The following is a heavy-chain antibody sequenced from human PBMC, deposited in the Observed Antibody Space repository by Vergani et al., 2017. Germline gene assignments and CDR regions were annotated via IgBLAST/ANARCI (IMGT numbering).Heavy chain of an antibody. Sequence: QVQLQESGPGLVKPSQTLSLTCTVSGGSISSGSYYWSWIRQPAGKGLEWIGRIYTSGRTNYNPSLKSRVTISVDTAKNQFSLKLSSVTAADTAVYYCARDRGSSWPYYVDYWGQGTLVTVSS. CDR3: ARDRGSSWPYYVDY. CDR1: GGSISSGSYY. D-gene: IGHD6-13*01. J-gene: IGHJ4*02. CDR2: IYTSGRT. V-gene: IGHV4-61*02.